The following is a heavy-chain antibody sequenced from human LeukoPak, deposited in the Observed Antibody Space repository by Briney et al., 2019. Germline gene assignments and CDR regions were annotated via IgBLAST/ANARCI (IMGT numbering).Heavy chain of an antibody. D-gene: IGHD1-26*01. CDR3: AKDPYSGNYGAYYYYMDV. CDR1: RFTFSNYV. Sequence: GGSLRLSCAASRFTFSNYVMHWVRQAPGKGLEWVAVISYDGSDKYYADSVKGRFTISRDNSKNTLYLQMNSLRAEDTAVYYCAKDPYSGNYGAYYYYMDVWGKGTTVTISS. CDR2: ISYDGSDK. J-gene: IGHJ6*03. V-gene: IGHV3-30*18.